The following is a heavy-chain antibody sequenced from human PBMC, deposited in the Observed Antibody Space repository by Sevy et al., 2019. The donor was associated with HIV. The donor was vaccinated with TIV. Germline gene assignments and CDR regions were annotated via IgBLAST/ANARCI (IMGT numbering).Heavy chain of an antibody. CDR3: ARVVSSGYYDVNFDY. V-gene: IGHV3-21*01. CDR2: ISSSSSYI. J-gene: IGHJ4*02. CDR1: GFTFSSYS. Sequence: GGSLRLSCAASGFTFSSYSMNWVRQAPGKGLEWVSSISSSSSYIYYADSVKGRFTISRDNAKNSLYLQMNSLRAEDTAVYYCARVVSSGYYDVNFDYWGQGTLVTVSS. D-gene: IGHD3-22*01.